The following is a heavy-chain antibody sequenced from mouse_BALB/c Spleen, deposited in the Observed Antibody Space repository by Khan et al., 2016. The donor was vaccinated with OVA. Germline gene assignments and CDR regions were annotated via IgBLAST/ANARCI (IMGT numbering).Heavy chain of an antibody. J-gene: IGHJ2*01. V-gene: IGHV1-4*01. CDR1: GYTFTNYT. CDR3: VRIPVPPYFFDC. CDR2: INPSSGYT. Sequence: QVQLKQSGAELARPGASVKMSCKASGYTFTNYTMHWVKQRPGQGLEWIGYINPSSGYTNYNQKFKDKATLTADKSSSTAYMQLTSLTSEDSAVYYCVRIPVPPYFFDCWDQGTTLTVSS.